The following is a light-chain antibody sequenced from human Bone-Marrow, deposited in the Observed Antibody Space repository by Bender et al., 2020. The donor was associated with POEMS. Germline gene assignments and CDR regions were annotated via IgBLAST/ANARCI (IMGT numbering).Light chain of an antibody. J-gene: IGLJ2*01. CDR1: VLTKKY. Sequence: SYELTQPSSVSVSPGQTARITCSGDVLTKKYVRWFQQRPGQAPVLVIYKDTERHSGIPERFSASRSGTTVTLTISGAQLEDEADYYCQAWDSSVVFGGGTKLTVL. V-gene: IGLV3-27*01. CDR3: QAWDSSVV. CDR2: KDT.